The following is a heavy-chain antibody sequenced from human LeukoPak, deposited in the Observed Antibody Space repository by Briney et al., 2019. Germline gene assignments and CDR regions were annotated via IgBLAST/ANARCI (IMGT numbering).Heavy chain of an antibody. V-gene: IGHV4-34*01. D-gene: IGHD3-10*01. J-gene: IGHJ4*02. CDR2: INHSGST. CDR3: ARGPRITMVRGVIITFLDY. Sequence: SETLSLTCAVYGGSFSGYYWSWIRQPPGKGLEWIGEINHSGSTNYNPSLKSRVTISVDTSKNQFSLKLSSVTAADTAVYYCARGPRITMVRGVIITFLDYWDQGTLVTVSS. CDR1: GGSFSGYY.